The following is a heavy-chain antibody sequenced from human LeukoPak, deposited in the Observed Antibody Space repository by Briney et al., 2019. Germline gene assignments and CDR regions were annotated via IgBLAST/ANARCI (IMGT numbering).Heavy chain of an antibody. CDR1: GYIFTGYY. CDR3: ARGGNWQQLVEHYFDY. Sequence: ASVMVSCKASGYIFTGYYIHWVRQAPGQGLEWMGWIKPNSGVARYAQKFQGRVTTTRDTSINTAYMEVSRLRSDDTAVYYCARGGNWQQLVEHYFDYWGQGTLVTVSS. CDR2: IKPNSGVA. V-gene: IGHV1-2*02. D-gene: IGHD6-13*01. J-gene: IGHJ4*02.